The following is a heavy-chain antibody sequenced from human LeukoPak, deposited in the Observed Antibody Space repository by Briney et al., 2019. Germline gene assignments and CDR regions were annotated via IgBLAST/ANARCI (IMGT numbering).Heavy chain of an antibody. J-gene: IGHJ4*02. D-gene: IGHD6-6*01. CDR2: IYYSGST. CDR1: GGSISSSSHY. V-gene: IGHV4-39*01. CDR3: ARRGASSSEEY. Sequence: SETLSLTCTVSGGSISSSSHYWGWIRQPPGKGLEWIGSIYYSGSTYYNPSLESRVTISVDTSKNQFSLKVSSVTAADTAVYYCARRGASSSEEYWGQGTLVIVSS.